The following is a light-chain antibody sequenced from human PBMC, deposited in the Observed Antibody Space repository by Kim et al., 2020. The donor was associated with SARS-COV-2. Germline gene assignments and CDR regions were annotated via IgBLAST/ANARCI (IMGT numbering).Light chain of an antibody. Sequence: NATLTCTGNSNNVGDQGAAWLQHHQGHPPKLLSYRNNDRPSGISERLSASRSGNTASLTISGLQPEDGTDYYCAAWDSSLSAWVFGGGTKLTVL. CDR1: SNNVGDQG. CDR3: AAWDSSLSAWV. CDR2: RNN. J-gene: IGLJ3*02. V-gene: IGLV10-54*01.